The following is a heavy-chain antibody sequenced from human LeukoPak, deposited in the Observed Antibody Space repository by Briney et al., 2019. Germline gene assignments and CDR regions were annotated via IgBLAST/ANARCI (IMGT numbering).Heavy chain of an antibody. CDR3: ANGVGARPLKV. CDR1: GFTFTNYA. Sequence: GGSLRLSCAFSGFTFTNYAMSWVRQAPGKGLEWVSGISATGGSTYYAESVRGRFTISRDNSKNTLDLQMSSLRAEDTAIFYCANGVGARPLKVWGQGTLVTVSP. D-gene: IGHD1-26*01. J-gene: IGHJ4*02. V-gene: IGHV3-23*01. CDR2: ISATGGST.